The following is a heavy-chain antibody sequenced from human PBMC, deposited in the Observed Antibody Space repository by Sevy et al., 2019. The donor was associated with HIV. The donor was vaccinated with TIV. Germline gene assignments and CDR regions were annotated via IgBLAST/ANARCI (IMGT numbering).Heavy chain of an antibody. CDR3: ARGLYYYDSSGYSDAFDI. Sequence: GESLKISCKGSGYIFKNYWIGWERQVPGKGLEWMGIFYPGNSDVRYSPSFQGHVTISADKSISAAYLQWRSLKASDTAMYFCARGLYYYDSSGYSDAFDIWGQGTMVTVSS. J-gene: IGHJ3*02. D-gene: IGHD3-22*01. CDR2: FYPGNSDV. V-gene: IGHV5-51*01. CDR1: GYIFKNYW.